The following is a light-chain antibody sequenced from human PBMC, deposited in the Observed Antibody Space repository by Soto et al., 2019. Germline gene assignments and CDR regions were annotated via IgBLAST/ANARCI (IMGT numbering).Light chain of an antibody. CDR3: QQYETLPT. V-gene: IGKV1-33*01. CDR2: DAS. J-gene: IGKJ5*01. CDR1: QNINNY. Sequence: DIQITQSPSSLSASVGDRVTITYQASQNINNYLNWYQQKPGSAPKLLIYDASNLEAGVPSRLRGSGSGTDFTFTISRLQPEDIATYYCQQYETLPTFGQGTRLEIK.